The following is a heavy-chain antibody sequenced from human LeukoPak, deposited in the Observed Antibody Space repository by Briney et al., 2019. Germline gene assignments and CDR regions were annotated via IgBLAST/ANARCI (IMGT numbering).Heavy chain of an antibody. D-gene: IGHD2-15*01. V-gene: IGHV1-8*03. CDR1: GYTFTSYD. Sequence: ASVKVSCKASGYTFTSYDINWVRQATGQGLEWMGWMNPNSGNTGYAQKFQGRVTITRNTSISTAYMELSSLRSEDTAVYYCARGYCSGGSCYYWFDPWGQGTLVTVSS. J-gene: IGHJ5*02. CDR2: MNPNSGNT. CDR3: ARGYCSGGSCYYWFDP.